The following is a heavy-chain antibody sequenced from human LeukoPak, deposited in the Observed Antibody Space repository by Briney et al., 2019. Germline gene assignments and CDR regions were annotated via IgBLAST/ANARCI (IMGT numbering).Heavy chain of an antibody. J-gene: IGHJ4*02. Sequence: GGSLRLSCAASGFIFSNDGMHWVRQAPGKGLEWVAFIRYDGSNKYYADSVKGRFTISRDNSKNTLYLQMNSLRAEDTAVYYCAKSLQESVVPATLTVWGQGTLVTVSS. CDR1: GFIFSNDG. CDR3: AKSLQESVVPATLTV. D-gene: IGHD2-2*01. V-gene: IGHV3-30*02. CDR2: IRYDGSNK.